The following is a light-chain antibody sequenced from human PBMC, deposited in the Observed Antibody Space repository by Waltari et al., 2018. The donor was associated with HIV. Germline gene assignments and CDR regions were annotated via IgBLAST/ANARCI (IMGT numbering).Light chain of an antibody. CDR2: EVT. CDR3: SSYTTTTTIL. V-gene: IGLV2-14*01. CDR1: NSDIGGYNY. J-gene: IGLJ3*02. Sequence: QSALTQPASVSGSPGQSITISCTGTNSDIGGYNYVSWYHQPPGKAPKLLIYEVTHRPSGISYRFSGSKSGNTASMTISGLQAEDEADYYCSSYTTTTTILFGGGTKVTVL.